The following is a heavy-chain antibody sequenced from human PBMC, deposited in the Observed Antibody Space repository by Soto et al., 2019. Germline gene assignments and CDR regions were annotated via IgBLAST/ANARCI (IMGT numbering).Heavy chain of an antibody. CDR1: GYTFTSYY. D-gene: IGHD5-12*01. CDR3: ARAAYKYSGYGANYGMDV. J-gene: IGHJ6*02. V-gene: IGHV1-46*01. Sequence: ASVKVSCKASGYTFTSYYMHWVRQAPGQGLEWMGIINPSGGSTSYAQKFQGRVTMTRDTSTSTVYTELSSLRSEDTAVYYCARAAYKYSGYGANYGMDVWGQGTTVTVSS. CDR2: INPSGGST.